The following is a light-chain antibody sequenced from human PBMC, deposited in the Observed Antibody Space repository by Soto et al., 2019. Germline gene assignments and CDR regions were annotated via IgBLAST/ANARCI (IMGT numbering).Light chain of an antibody. CDR1: SSDVGGSNY. J-gene: IGLJ1*01. CDR3: SSYTSSSLYV. Sequence: QSALTQPASVSGSPGQSITISCTGTSSDVGGSNYVSWYQQLPGKAPKLMIYDVSDRPSGVSNRFSGSKSGNTAPLTISGLQAEDEADYYCSSYTSSSLYVFGTGTKVTVL. V-gene: IGLV2-14*01. CDR2: DVS.